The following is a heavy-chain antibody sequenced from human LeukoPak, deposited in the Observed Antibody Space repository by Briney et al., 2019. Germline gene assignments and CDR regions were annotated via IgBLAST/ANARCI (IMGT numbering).Heavy chain of an antibody. CDR2: INEDGGER. J-gene: IGHJ4*02. CDR1: GFTLSRYW. CDR3: ERGGCLEN. Sequence: PGGSLRLSCAASGFTLSRYWMSWVRQAPGKGLEWVANINEDGGERHYVDTVKGRFTISRDNAKNSLYLQMNSLRAEDTAVYYCERGGCLENWGRGTLVTASS. V-gene: IGHV3-7*01. D-gene: IGHD3-16*01.